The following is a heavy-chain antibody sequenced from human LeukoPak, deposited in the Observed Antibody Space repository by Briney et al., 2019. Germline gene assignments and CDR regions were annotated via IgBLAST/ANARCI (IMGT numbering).Heavy chain of an antibody. CDR2: IYHSGST. Sequence: PSETLSLTCTVSGYSISSSYYWGWIRQPPGKGLEWIGSIYHSGSTYYNPSLKSRVTISVDTSKNQFSLKLSSVTAADTAVYYCAREGGPNYNWNRPGYWGQGTLVTVSS. V-gene: IGHV4-38-2*02. CDR1: GYSISSSYY. D-gene: IGHD1-20*01. CDR3: AREGGPNYNWNRPGY. J-gene: IGHJ4*02.